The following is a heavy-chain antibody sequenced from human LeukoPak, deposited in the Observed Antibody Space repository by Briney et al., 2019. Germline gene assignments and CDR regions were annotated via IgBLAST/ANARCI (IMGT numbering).Heavy chain of an antibody. CDR2: ISAYNGNT. D-gene: IGHD5-12*01. Sequence: ASVKVSCKASGYTFTSYGISWVRQAPGQGLEWMGWISAYNGNTNYAQKLQGRVTMTTDTSTSTAYMELRSLRSDDTAVYYCASVATVDYYYYGMDVWGQGTTVTVSS. CDR1: GYTFTSYG. J-gene: IGHJ6*02. V-gene: IGHV1-18*01. CDR3: ASVATVDYYYYGMDV.